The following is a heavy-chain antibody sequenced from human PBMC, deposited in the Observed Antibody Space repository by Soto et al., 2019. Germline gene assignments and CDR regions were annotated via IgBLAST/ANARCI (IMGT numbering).Heavy chain of an antibody. V-gene: IGHV4-30-4*01. J-gene: IGHJ4*02. CDR3: ARDLGYSSSTPDY. Sequence: PSETLSLTCTVSGGSVGSSSYYWSWLRQHPEKGLEWIGYIYYSGSADYNPSLRSRLIISVDTSKNQFSLKLSSVTAADTAVYYCARDLGYSSSTPDYWGQGTLVTVSS. CDR1: GGSVGSSSYY. CDR2: IYYSGSA. D-gene: IGHD6-13*01.